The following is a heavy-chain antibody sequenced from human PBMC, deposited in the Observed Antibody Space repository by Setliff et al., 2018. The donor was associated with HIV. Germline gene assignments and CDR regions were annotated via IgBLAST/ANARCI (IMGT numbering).Heavy chain of an antibody. CDR2: ISSSSSYI. Sequence: PGGSLRLSCAASGFTFSSYSMNWVRQAPGKWLEWVSSISSSSSYIFYADSVKGRFTISRDNAKNSLYLQMHSLRAEDTAVYYCARDPYYYDSSGYGPRAFDIWGQGTMVTVSS. J-gene: IGHJ3*02. V-gene: IGHV3-21*01. CDR3: ARDPYYYDSSGYGPRAFDI. D-gene: IGHD3-22*01. CDR1: GFTFSSYS.